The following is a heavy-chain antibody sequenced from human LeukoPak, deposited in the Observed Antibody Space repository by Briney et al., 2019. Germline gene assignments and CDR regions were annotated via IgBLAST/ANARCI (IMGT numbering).Heavy chain of an antibody. V-gene: IGHV3-53*01. CDR2: IYSGGST. Sequence: GGSLRLSCAASGFTVSSNYMSWVRQAPGKGLEWVSVIYSGGSTYYADSVKGRFTISRDNSKNTLYLQMNSLRAEDTAVYYCARDGLDYGSGRHFDYWGQGTLVTVSS. CDR3: ARDGLDYGSGRHFDY. CDR1: GFTVSSNY. J-gene: IGHJ4*02. D-gene: IGHD3-10*01.